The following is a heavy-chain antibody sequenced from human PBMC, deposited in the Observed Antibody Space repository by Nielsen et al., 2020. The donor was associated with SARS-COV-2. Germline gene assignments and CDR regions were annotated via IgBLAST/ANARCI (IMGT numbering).Heavy chain of an antibody. J-gene: IGHJ6*02. D-gene: IGHD6-13*01. CDR2: IYYSGST. CDR3: ARTGTDVWSIAAAGAYYYYGMDV. V-gene: IGHV4-59*01. Sequence: RQAPGKGLEWIGYIYYSGSTNYNPSLKSRVTISVDTSKNQFSLKLSSVTAADTAVYYCARTGTDVWSIAAAGAYYYYGMDVWGQGTTVTVSS.